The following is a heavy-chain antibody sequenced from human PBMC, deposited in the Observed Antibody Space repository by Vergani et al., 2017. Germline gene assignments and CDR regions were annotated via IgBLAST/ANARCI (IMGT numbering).Heavy chain of an antibody. V-gene: IGHV4-4*03. CDR2: IYHSGST. CDR3: ARDLGGETGVVRALDI. Sequence: QVQLQESGPGLVKPPGTLSLTCAVSGGSISSSNWWSWVRQPPGKGLEWIGEIYHSGSTNYNPSLKSRVTISVDKSKNQFSLKVSSVTAADTAVYYCARDLGGETGVVRALDIWGQGTMVTVSS. J-gene: IGHJ3*02. CDR1: GGSISSSNW. D-gene: IGHD7-27*01.